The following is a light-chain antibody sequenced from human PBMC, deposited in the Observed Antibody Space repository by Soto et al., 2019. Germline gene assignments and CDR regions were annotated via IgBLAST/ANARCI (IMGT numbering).Light chain of an antibody. CDR2: YAS. CDR3: QQRGNWPLT. Sequence: EIMLTQSPATLSLSSGETATLSCRAIHLISNYLAWYQQKPGQAPTLLIYYASNRATGIPPRFSGSGSGTDFTLTISSLEPEDVAVYYCQQRGNWPLTFGGGTKVDIK. CDR1: HLISNY. V-gene: IGKV3-11*01. J-gene: IGKJ4*01.